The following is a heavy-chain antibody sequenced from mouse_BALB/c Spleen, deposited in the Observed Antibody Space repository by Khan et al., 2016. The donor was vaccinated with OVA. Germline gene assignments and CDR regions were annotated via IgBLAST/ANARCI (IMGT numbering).Heavy chain of an antibody. CDR1: GYSITSDYA. CDR3: ARSVTITTVVATDFDY. J-gene: IGHJ2*01. Sequence: EVQLQESGPGLVKPSQSLSLTCTVTGYSITSDYAWNWIRQFPGNKLEWMGYISYSGRTSYNPSLKSRISITRDTYKNQFFLQLNSVTTEDTATYDCARSVTITTVVATDFDYWGQGTTLTVSS. D-gene: IGHD1-1*01. V-gene: IGHV3-2*02. CDR2: ISYSGRT.